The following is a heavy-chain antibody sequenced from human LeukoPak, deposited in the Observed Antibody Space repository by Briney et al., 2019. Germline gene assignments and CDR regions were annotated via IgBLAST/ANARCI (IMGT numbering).Heavy chain of an antibody. CDR2: IYSGGST. CDR1: GFTFSSYA. CDR3: AREGSGYSYFDY. Sequence: PGGSLRLSCAASGFTFSSYAMSWVRQAPGKGLEWVSVIYSGGSTYYADSVKGRFTISRDNSKNTLYLQMNSLRAEDTAVYYCAREGSGYSYFDYWGQGTLVTVSS. D-gene: IGHD3-3*01. V-gene: IGHV3-53*01. J-gene: IGHJ4*02.